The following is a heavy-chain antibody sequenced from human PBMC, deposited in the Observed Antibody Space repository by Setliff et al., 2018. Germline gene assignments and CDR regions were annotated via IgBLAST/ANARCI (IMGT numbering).Heavy chain of an antibody. CDR3: ARAAAPAGGRVYYDL. J-gene: IGHJ4*02. CDR2: ISSSSTYI. Sequence: SLRLSCAASGFTFRSAYMNWVRQAPGKGLEWVSSISSSSTYIFYADSVRGRFTVSRDNAKNSLYLQMDILRVEDTAIYYCARAAAPAGGRVYYDLWGQGTLVTVSS. CDR1: GFTFRSAY. V-gene: IGHV3-21*04. D-gene: IGHD6-13*01.